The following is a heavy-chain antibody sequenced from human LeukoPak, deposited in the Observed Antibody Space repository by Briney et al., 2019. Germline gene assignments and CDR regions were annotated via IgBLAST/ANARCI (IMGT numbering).Heavy chain of an antibody. CDR2: INPNSGGT. V-gene: IGHV1-2*02. CDR3: ARVFGGATDSPWGLLLFREETPYYFDY. CDR1: GYTFTGYY. D-gene: IGHD2-2*01. Sequence: ASVKVSCKASGYTFTGYYMHWVRQAPGQGLEWMGWINPNSGGTNYAQKFQGRVTMTRDTSISTAYMELSRLRSDDTAVYYCARVFGGATDSPWGLLLFREETPYYFDYWGQGTLVTVSS. J-gene: IGHJ4*02.